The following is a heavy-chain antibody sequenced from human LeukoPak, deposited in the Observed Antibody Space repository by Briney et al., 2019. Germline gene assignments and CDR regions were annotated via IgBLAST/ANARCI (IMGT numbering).Heavy chain of an antibody. CDR1: GGSISSSNW. CDR3: ARAVHYCSGGSCYWGRPFNYYYYYMDV. D-gene: IGHD2-15*01. V-gene: IGHV4-4*02. CDR2: ISHSGNT. Sequence: PSGTLSLTCAVSGGSISSSNWWSWVRQPPGKGLEWIGEISHSGNTNYNPSLKSRVTISLDKSKNQFSLKLSSVTAADTAVYYCARAVHYCSGGSCYWGRPFNYYYYYMDVWGKGTTVTVSS. J-gene: IGHJ6*03.